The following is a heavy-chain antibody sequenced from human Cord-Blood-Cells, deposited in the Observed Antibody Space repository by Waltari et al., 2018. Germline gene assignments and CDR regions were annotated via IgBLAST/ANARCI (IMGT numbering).Heavy chain of an antibody. J-gene: IGHJ4*02. CDR2: IIPIFGTA. CDR1: GGTFSSYA. V-gene: IGHV1-69*01. CDR3: ARIAAAGTDFDY. D-gene: IGHD6-13*01. Sequence: QVQLVQSGAEVKKPGSSVKVSCKASGGTFSSYATSWLRQAPGQGLEWMGGIIPIFGTANYAQKFQGRVTITADESTSTAYMELSSLRSEDTAVYYCARIAAAGTDFDYWGQGTLVTVSS.